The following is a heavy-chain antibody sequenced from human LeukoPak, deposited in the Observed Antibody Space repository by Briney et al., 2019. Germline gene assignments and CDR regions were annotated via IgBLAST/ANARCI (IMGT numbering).Heavy chain of an antibody. CDR3: ARRYSGSYFPRYYFDY. D-gene: IGHD1-26*01. CDR2: IYYSGST. CDR1: GFTFSSYA. Sequence: GSLRLSCAASGFTFSSYAMSWVRQAPGKGLEWIGSIYYSGSTYYNPSLKSRVTISVDTSKNQFSLKLSSVTAADTAVYYCARRYSGSYFPRYYFDYWGQGTLVTVSS. J-gene: IGHJ4*02. V-gene: IGHV4-38-2*01.